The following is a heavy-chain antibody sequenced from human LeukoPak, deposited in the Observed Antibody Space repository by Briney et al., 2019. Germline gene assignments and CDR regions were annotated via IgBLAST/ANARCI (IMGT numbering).Heavy chain of an antibody. V-gene: IGHV3-48*01. J-gene: IGHJ4*02. D-gene: IGHD5-18*01. CDR1: GFTFKFYS. CDR3: AKARDTAMVPFDY. Sequence: PGGSLRLSCAASGFTFKFYSMNWVRQAPGKGLEWVSYISTNTTTIYYADSVKGRFTISRDNAKNSLYLQMNSLRVEDTAVYYCAKARDTAMVPFDYWGQGTLVTVSS. CDR2: ISTNTTTI.